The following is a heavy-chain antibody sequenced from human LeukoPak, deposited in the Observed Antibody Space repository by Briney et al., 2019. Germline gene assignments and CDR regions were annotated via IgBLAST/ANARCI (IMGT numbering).Heavy chain of an antibody. V-gene: IGHV3-23*01. CDR3: AKDGSSRSSGWYAY. J-gene: IGHJ4*02. Sequence: PGGSLRFSCAASGFTFSSYAMSWVRQAPGKGLEWVSAISGSGGSTYYADSVKGRFTISRDNSKNTLYLQMNSLRAEDTAVYYCAKDGSSRSSGWYAYWGQGTLVTVSS. CDR1: GFTFSSYA. CDR2: ISGSGGST. D-gene: IGHD6-19*01.